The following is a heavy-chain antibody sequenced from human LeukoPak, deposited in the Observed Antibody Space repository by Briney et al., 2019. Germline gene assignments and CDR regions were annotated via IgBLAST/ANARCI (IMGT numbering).Heavy chain of an antibody. V-gene: IGHV3-21*01. J-gene: IGHJ6*02. CDR1: GFTFSSYS. CDR3: ARDHYDFWSGETNYYYYYGMDV. CDR2: ISSSSSYI. Sequence: GGSLRLSCAASGFTFSSYSMKWVRQAPGKGLEWVSSISSSSSYIYYADSVKGRFTISRDNAKNSLYLQMNSLRAEDTAVYYCARDHYDFWSGETNYYYYYGMDVWGQGTTVTVSS. D-gene: IGHD3-3*01.